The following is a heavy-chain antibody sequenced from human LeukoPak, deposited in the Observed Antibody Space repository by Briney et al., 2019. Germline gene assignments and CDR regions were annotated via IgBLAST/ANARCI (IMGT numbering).Heavy chain of an antibody. Sequence: SETLSLTCTVSGGSISSYYWSWIRQPPGKGPKWIGYIYYSGSTKYNPSLDSRVTISVDTSTNQLSLNLSSVTAADPAVYYCARQPPYYYDDSGYSVYFDYWGQGTLVTVSS. CDR1: GGSISSYY. CDR3: ARQPPYYYDDSGYSVYFDY. V-gene: IGHV4-59*08. D-gene: IGHD3-22*01. CDR2: IYYSGST. J-gene: IGHJ4*02.